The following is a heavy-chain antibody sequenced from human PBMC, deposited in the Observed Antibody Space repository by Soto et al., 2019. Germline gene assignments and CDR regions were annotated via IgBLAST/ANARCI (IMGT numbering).Heavy chain of an antibody. CDR1: GFIFSNYG. J-gene: IGHJ4*02. Sequence: HPGGSLRLSCAAXGFIFSNYGMHWVRQAPGKGLEWVAVISNDGSNKYCADSVKGRFTISRDNSKNTLYLQMNSLRAEDTAMYYCAKAVGATQRGYFDSWGQGTLVTVSS. V-gene: IGHV3-30*18. D-gene: IGHD1-26*01. CDR3: AKAVGATQRGYFDS. CDR2: ISNDGSNK.